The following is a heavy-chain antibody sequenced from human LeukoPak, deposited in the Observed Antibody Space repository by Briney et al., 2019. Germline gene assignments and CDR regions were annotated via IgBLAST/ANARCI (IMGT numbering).Heavy chain of an antibody. V-gene: IGHV1-69*13. J-gene: IGHJ6*02. Sequence: GASVKVSCKASGGTFISYAISWVRQAPGQGLEWMGGIIPIFGTANYAQKFQGRVTITADESTSTAYMELSSLRSEDTAVYYCARLPYCSSTSCYRPPEGMDVWGQGTTVTVSS. CDR3: ARLPYCSSTSCYRPPEGMDV. CDR1: GGTFISYA. D-gene: IGHD2-2*01. CDR2: IIPIFGTA.